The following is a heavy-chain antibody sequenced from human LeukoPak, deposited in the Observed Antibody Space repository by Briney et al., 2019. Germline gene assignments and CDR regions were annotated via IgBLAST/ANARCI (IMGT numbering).Heavy chain of an antibody. Sequence: SETLSLTCAVYGGSFSGYYWSWIRQPPGKGLEWIGEINHSRSTNYNPSLKSRVTISVDASKNQFSLKLSSVTAADTAVYYCARRRDGYRGAFDIWGQGTMVTVSS. CDR3: ARRRDGYRGAFDI. D-gene: IGHD5-24*01. J-gene: IGHJ3*02. CDR2: INHSRST. CDR1: GGSFSGYY. V-gene: IGHV4-34*01.